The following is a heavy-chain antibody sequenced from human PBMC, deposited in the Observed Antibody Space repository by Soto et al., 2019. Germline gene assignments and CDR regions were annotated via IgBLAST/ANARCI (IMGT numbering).Heavy chain of an antibody. CDR1: GFTFNTYA. CDR3: AKDPLTRGWFDP. CDR2: ISGSGGST. V-gene: IGHV3-23*01. Sequence: GGSLRLSCAASGFTFNTYAMSWVRQAPGKGLEWVSAISGSGGSTHYADSVKGRFTISRDNSKNTLYLQMNSLRADDTAVYYCAKDPLTRGWFDPWGQGTLVTVSS. J-gene: IGHJ5*02.